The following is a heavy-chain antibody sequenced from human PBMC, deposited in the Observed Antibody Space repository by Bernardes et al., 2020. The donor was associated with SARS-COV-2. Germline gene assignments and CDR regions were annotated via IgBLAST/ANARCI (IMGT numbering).Heavy chain of an antibody. V-gene: IGHV3-33*01. Sequence: GGSLRLCCAASGFTFSSYGMHWVRQAPGKGLEWVAVIWYDGSNKYYADSVKGRFTISRDNSKNTLYLQMNSLRAEDTAVYYCARDGGYSYGDGNYYYYGMDVWGQGTTVTVSS. J-gene: IGHJ6*02. CDR1: GFTFSSYG. D-gene: IGHD5-18*01. CDR2: IWYDGSNK. CDR3: ARDGGYSYGDGNYYYYGMDV.